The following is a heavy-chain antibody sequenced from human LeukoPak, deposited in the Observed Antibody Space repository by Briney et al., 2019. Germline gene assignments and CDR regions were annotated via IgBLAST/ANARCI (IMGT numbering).Heavy chain of an antibody. CDR2: IYYSGST. Sequence: SETLSLTCTVSGGSISSGDYYWSWIRQPPGKGLEWIGYIYYSGSTYYNPSLKSRVTISVDTSKNQFSLKLSSVTAADTAVYYCARASYGDYSPDAFDIWGQGTMVTVSS. CDR1: GGSISSGDYY. D-gene: IGHD4-17*01. J-gene: IGHJ3*02. V-gene: IGHV4-30-4*01. CDR3: ARASYGDYSPDAFDI.